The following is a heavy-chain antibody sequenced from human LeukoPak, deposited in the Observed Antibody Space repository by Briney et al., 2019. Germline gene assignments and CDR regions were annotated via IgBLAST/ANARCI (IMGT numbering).Heavy chain of an antibody. CDR3: ARETSSSWSRSFDS. J-gene: IGHJ5*01. V-gene: IGHV4-4*07. D-gene: IGHD6-13*01. CDR1: GGSISSYY. CDR2: MYTSGST. Sequence: SETLSLTCNVSGGSISSYYWSWIRQPAGKGLEWIGRMYTSGSTNYNPSPSLKSRVSMSVDTSKNQFSLHLTSVTAADTAVYYCARETSSSWSRSFDSWGQGTLVTVSS.